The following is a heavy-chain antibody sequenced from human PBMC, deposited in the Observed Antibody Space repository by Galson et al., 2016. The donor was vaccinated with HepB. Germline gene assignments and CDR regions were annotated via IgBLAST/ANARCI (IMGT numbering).Heavy chain of an antibody. D-gene: IGHD1-26*01. CDR3: ARYGSGSHGYYYGMDV. J-gene: IGHJ6*02. CDR1: GFTFSSYW. CDR2: TNTDGSDT. V-gene: IGHV3-74*01. Sequence: SLRLSCAASGFTFSSYWMHWVRQVPGKGLVMVARTNTDGSDTGYADSVKGRFTISRDNAKNTLYLQMNSPRAEDTAVYYCARYGSGSHGYYYGMDVWGQGTTVTVSS.